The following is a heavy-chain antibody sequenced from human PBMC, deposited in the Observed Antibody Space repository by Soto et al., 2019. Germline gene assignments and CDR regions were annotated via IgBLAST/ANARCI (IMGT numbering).Heavy chain of an antibody. V-gene: IGHV3-30*18. CDR1: GFTFSNFA. Sequence: PGGSLRLSCEASGFTFSNFAMHWVRQAPGKGLEWVAVMSADGSNTYYADSMKGRFTISRDNSKSTLYLQMNSLRVEDTAVYYCAKDPSVIRFLEWLSYFEYWGQGALVTVSS. CDR3: AKDPSVIRFLEWLSYFEY. J-gene: IGHJ4*02. D-gene: IGHD3-3*01. CDR2: MSADGSNT.